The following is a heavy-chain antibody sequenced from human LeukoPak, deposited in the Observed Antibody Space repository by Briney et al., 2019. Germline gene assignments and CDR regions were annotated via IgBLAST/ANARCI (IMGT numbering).Heavy chain of an antibody. J-gene: IGHJ6*04. CDR3: ARVGPDLRLDV. V-gene: IGHV4-34*01. D-gene: IGHD3-16*01. CDR2: INHSGST. CDR1: GGSFSGYY. Sequence: SETLSLTCAVYGGSFSGYYWSWIRQPPGKGLEWIGEINHSGSTNYNPSLKSRVTISVDTSKNQFSLKLSSVTAADTAVYYCARVGPDLRLDVWGKGTTVTVSS.